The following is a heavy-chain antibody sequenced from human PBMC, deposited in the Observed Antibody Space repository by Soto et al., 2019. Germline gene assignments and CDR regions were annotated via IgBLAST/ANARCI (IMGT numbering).Heavy chain of an antibody. V-gene: IGHV4-59*01. CDR2: IYYSGST. J-gene: IGHJ6*03. CDR1: GGSISSYY. CDR3: ARAGSGTTAYYYYYMDV. D-gene: IGHD1-7*01. Sequence: SETLSLTCTVSGGSISSYYWSWIRQPPGKGLEWIGYIYYSGSTNYNPSLKSRVTISVDTSKNQFSLKLSSVTAADTAVYYCARAGSGTTAYYYYYMDVWGKGTTVT.